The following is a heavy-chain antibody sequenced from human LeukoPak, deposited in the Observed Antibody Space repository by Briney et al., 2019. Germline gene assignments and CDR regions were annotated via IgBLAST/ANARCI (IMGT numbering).Heavy chain of an antibody. CDR1: GFTFSSYE. D-gene: IGHD1-26*01. CDR3: ARDIGGIFDS. CDR2: ISSSGSTI. V-gene: IGHV3-48*03. J-gene: IGHJ4*02. Sequence: PGGSLRLSCAASGFTFSSYEMNWVRQAPGKGLEWVSYISSSGSTIYYADSVKGRFTISRDNAKNSLCLQMNSLRAEDTAVYYCARDIGGIFDSWGQGTLVTVSS.